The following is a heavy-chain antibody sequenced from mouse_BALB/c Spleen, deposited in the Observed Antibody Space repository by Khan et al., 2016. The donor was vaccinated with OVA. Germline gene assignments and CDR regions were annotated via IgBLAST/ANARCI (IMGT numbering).Heavy chain of an antibody. CDR2: ITTSTGEP. D-gene: IGHD2-10*01. CDR1: GHTFTKYG. J-gene: IGHJ4*01. CDR3: ARPPYFAYVMDN. V-gene: IGHV9-3-1*01. Sequence: IQLVQSGPELKQPGETVKISCKASGHTFTKYGMNWVKQAPGKGLKWMGWITTSTGEPTYADDFNGRFAFSLETSASTSFLQINNLKNEDTATYFCARPPYFAYVMDNWGQGTSVTVSS.